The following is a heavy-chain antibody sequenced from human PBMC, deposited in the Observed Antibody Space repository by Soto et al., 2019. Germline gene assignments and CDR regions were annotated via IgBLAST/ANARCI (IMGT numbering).Heavy chain of an antibody. J-gene: IGHJ6*02. Sequence: GGSLRLSCAASGFTFSSYGMHWVRQAPGKGLEWVAGIWYDGSNKDYADSVKGRFTISRDNSKNTLYLQMNSLRAEDTAVYYCARDRGVRWEPHYYYGMDVWRQGTTVTVSS. CDR2: IWYDGSNK. CDR1: GFTFSSYG. CDR3: ARDRGVRWEPHYYYGMDV. D-gene: IGHD1-26*01. V-gene: IGHV3-33*01.